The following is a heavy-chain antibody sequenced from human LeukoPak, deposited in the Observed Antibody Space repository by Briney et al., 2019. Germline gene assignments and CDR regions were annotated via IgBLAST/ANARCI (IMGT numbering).Heavy chain of an antibody. D-gene: IGHD3-22*01. Sequence: GGSLRLSCAASGFNFGPYSMNWLRQAPGKGLEWVSYIDSSSGTIYYADSVRGRFTISGDNAKNSLYLQMNSLRAEDTAVYYCARVRSSYYYESSGYYHYDAFDIWGQGTMVTVSS. CDR3: ARVRSSYYYESSGYYHYDAFDI. CDR1: GFNFGPYS. V-gene: IGHV3-48*01. CDR2: IDSSSGTI. J-gene: IGHJ3*02.